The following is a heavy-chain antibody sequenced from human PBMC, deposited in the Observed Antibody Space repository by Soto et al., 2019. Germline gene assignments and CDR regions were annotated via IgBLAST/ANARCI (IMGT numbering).Heavy chain of an antibody. CDR2: IVVGSGNT. J-gene: IGHJ6*02. D-gene: IGHD3-10*01. Sequence: SVKVSCKASGFTFTSSAVQWVRQARGQRLEWIGWIVVGSGNTNYAQKFQERVTITRDMSTSTAYMELSSLRSEDTAVYYCAAAGPKLWFWESPYGMDVWGQGTTVTVSS. CDR1: GFTFTSSA. V-gene: IGHV1-58*01. CDR3: AAAGPKLWFWESPYGMDV.